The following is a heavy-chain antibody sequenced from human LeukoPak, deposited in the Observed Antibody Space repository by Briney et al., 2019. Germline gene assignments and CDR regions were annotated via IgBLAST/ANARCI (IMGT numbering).Heavy chain of an antibody. CDR1: RFTFSDHG. CDR3: ARAATTMIVASDY. J-gene: IGHJ4*02. V-gene: IGHV3-48*01. Sequence: GGSLRLSCAASRFTFSDHGMHWVRQAPGKGLEWVSYISGSRSTIYYADSVKGRFTISRDNAKNSLYLQMNSLRAEDTAMYYCARAATTMIVASDYWGQGTLVTVSS. D-gene: IGHD3-22*01. CDR2: ISGSRSTI.